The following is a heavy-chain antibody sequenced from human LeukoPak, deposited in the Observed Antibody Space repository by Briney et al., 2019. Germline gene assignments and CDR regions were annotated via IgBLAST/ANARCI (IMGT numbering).Heavy chain of an antibody. J-gene: IGHJ4*02. Sequence: PSETLSLTCAVYGGSFSGYYLSWIRQPPGKGLEWIGEINHSGSTNYNPSLKSRVTISVDTSKNQFSLKLSSVTAADTAVYYCAREFQLQLVLSGGFDYWGQGTLVTVSS. D-gene: IGHD6-13*01. CDR2: INHSGST. CDR3: AREFQLQLVLSGGFDY. CDR1: GGSFSGYY. V-gene: IGHV4-34*01.